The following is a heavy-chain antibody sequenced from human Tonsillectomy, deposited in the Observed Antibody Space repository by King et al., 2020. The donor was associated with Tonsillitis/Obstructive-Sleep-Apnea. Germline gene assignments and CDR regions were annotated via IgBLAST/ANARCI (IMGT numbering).Heavy chain of an antibody. J-gene: IGHJ3*02. CDR3: AKGSWDTAMEGRDGFDI. CDR1: GFTFDDYA. V-gene: IGHV3-9*01. D-gene: IGHD5-18*01. Sequence: VQLVESGGGLVQPGRSLRLSCAASGFTFDDYAMHWVRQAPGKGLEWVSGISWNSGSIGYADSVKGRFTISRDNAKNSLYLQMNSLRAEDTALYYCAKGSWDTAMEGRDGFDIWGQGTMVTVSS. CDR2: ISWNSGSI.